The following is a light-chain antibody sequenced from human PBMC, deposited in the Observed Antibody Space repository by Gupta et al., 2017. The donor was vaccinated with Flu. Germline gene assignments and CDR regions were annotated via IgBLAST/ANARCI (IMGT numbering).Light chain of an antibody. CDR3: QQTQTFPRT. J-gene: IGKJ1*01. CDR2: YAS. Sequence: DIQMTQFPSSVSASVGDRVTLTCRASQDISNGVVWYQQLPGKAPKSLIFYASTLARGVPSRFTGSGSGTEFTLTINSLQAEDFATYFCQQTQTFPRTFGQGTRLEVK. V-gene: IGKV1-12*01. CDR1: QDISNG.